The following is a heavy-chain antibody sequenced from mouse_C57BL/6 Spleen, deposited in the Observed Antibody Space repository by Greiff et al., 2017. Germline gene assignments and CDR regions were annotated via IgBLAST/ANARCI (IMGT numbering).Heavy chain of an antibody. CDR3: ADSNLAWFAY. V-gene: IGHV1-82*01. CDR2: IYPGDGDT. D-gene: IGHD2-5*01. CDR1: GYAFSSSW. J-gene: IGHJ3*01. Sequence: VQLQQSGPELVKPGASVKISCKASGYAFSSSWMNWVKQRPGKGLEWIGRIYPGDGDTNYNGKFKGKATLTADKSSSTAYMQLSSLTSEDSAVYFCADSNLAWFAYWGQGTLVTVSA.